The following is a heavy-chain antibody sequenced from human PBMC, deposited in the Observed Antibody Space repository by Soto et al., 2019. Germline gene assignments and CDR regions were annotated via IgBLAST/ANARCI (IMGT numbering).Heavy chain of an antibody. CDR1: GFTFNTYA. D-gene: IGHD1-1*01. CDR3: AKGATGTDY. J-gene: IGHJ4*02. V-gene: IGHV3-23*01. CDR2: ITNNGGTT. Sequence: PGGSLRLSCAASGFTFNTYAMNWVRQAPGKGLQWVSTITNNGGTTYYADSVKGRFTISRDNSKNTLYLQMNSLRVEDTAIYYCAKGATGTDYWGQGTLVTVSS.